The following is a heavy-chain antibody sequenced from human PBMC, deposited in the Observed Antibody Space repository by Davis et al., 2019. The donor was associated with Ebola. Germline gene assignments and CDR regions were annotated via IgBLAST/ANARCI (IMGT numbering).Heavy chain of an antibody. CDR2: INPGGTSGNR. V-gene: IGHV1-46*01. CDR1: GYSFTSHH. J-gene: IGHJ4*02. D-gene: IGHD3-9*01. Sequence: ASVKVSCKASGYSFTSHHIHWVRQAPGQGLEWMGLINPGGTSGNRNYAQKFEGRVTMTRDTSTSTVYMELNSLRSEDTAVYYCAGGGGYTDWLSPFWRYWGQGTLVTVSS. CDR3: AGGGGYTDWLSPFWRY.